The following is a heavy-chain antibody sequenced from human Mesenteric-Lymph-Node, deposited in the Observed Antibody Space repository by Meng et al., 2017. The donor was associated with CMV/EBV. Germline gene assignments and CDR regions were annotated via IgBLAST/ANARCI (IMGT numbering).Heavy chain of an antibody. CDR3: AREGVRGVISY. V-gene: IGHV7-4-1*02. Sequence: SCKVSGYSINNDVRKWMRQARGKGIGWLGWINTNTGDATYAQGFTGRFVFSLDTSVSTAYRQISSLKAEDNAVYCCAREGVRGVISYWGQGTLVTVSS. CDR1: GYSINNDV. CDR2: INTNTGDA. J-gene: IGHJ4*02. D-gene: IGHD3-10*01.